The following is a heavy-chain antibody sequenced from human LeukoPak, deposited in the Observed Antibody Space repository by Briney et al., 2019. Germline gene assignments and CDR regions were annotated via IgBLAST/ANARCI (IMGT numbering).Heavy chain of an antibody. D-gene: IGHD1-26*01. V-gene: IGHV4-39*01. Sequence: SETLSLTCAVYGGSFSSYYWGWIRQPPGKGLEWIGSIYYSGSTYYNPSLKSRVTISVDTSKNQFSLKLSSVTAADTAVYYCARLVERNAFDIWGQGTMVTVSS. CDR2: IYYSGST. CDR3: ARLVERNAFDI. J-gene: IGHJ3*02. CDR1: GGSFSSYY.